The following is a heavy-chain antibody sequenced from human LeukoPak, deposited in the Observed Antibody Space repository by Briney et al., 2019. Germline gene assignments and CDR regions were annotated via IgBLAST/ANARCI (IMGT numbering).Heavy chain of an antibody. J-gene: IGHJ5*02. Sequence: SETLSLTCTVSGGSISSGGYYWSWIRQHPGKGLEWIGYIYYSGSTYYNPSLKSRVTISVDTSKNQFSLKLSSVTAADTAVYYCARDRLAADFDPWGQGTLVTVSS. CDR1: GGSISSGGYY. D-gene: IGHD6-13*01. V-gene: IGHV4-31*03. CDR2: IYYSGST. CDR3: ARDRLAADFDP.